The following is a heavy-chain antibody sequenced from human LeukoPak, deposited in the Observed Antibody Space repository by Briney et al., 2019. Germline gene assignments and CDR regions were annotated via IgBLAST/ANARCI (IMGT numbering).Heavy chain of an antibody. V-gene: IGHV1-2*02. D-gene: IGHD3-22*01. CDR1: GYTFTGYY. CDR3: ARVQAMIVVASYYFDY. J-gene: IGHJ4*02. CDR2: INPNSGGT. Sequence: ASVKVSCKASGYTFTGYYMHWVRQAPGQGLEWMGWINPNSGGTNYAQKFQGRVTMTRDTSISTAYMELSRLRFDDTAVYYCARVQAMIVVASYYFDYWGQGTLVTVSS.